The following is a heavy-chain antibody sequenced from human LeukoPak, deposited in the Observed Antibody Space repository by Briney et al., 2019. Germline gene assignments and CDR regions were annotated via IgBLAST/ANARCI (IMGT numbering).Heavy chain of an antibody. D-gene: IGHD2-21*02. CDR1: GYSFINYW. CDR3: ARFRDHYMDV. V-gene: IGHV5-51*01. CDR2: IYPGDSDT. Sequence: GESLKISCKGSGYSFINYWIGWVRQMPGKGLECMGIIYPGDSDTRYSPSFQGQVTISADKSLNTAYLQWSSLKASDTAMYYCARFRDHYMDVWGKGSTVTVSS. J-gene: IGHJ6*03.